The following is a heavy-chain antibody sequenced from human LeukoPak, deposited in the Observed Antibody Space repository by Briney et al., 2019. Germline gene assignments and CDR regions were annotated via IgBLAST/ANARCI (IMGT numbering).Heavy chain of an antibody. CDR3: ARGDDSSGYTSLDY. V-gene: IGHV1-8*02. Sequence: ASVKVSCKASGGTFSSYAISWVRQAPGQGLEWMGWMNPNSGNTGYAQKFQGRVTMTRNTSISTAYMELSSLRSEDTAVYYCARGDDSSGYTSLDYWGQGTLVTVSS. CDR1: GGTFSSYA. D-gene: IGHD3-22*01. CDR2: MNPNSGNT. J-gene: IGHJ4*02.